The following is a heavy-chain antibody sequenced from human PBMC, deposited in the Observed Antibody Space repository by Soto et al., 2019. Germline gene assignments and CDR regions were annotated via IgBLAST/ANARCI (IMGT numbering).Heavy chain of an antibody. CDR2: IRDDGSAT. D-gene: IGHD2-15*01. Sequence: QVQLVESGGGVVQPGGSRRLSCEASRFSFSDYGMHWVRQAPGKGLEWVALIRDDGSATYYSDSVKGRFAISRENSKNTLYLQMNRLRAEDTAVYYCATSTLTDAFDIWGQGTMVSVSS. J-gene: IGHJ3*02. V-gene: IGHV3-30*02. CDR3: ATSTLTDAFDI. CDR1: RFSFSDYG.